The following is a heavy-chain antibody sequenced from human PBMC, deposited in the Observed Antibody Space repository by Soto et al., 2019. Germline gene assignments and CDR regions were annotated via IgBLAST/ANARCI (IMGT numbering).Heavy chain of an antibody. CDR1: GGSFSGYY. Sequence: SETLSLTCAVYGGSFSGYYWSWIRQPPGKGLEWIGEINHSGSTNYNPSLKSRVTISVDTSKNQFALKLSSVTAADTAVYYCASLKGAAAGLYYYYYMDVWGKGTTVTVSS. J-gene: IGHJ6*03. CDR2: INHSGST. V-gene: IGHV4-34*01. D-gene: IGHD6-13*01. CDR3: ASLKGAAAGLYYYYYMDV.